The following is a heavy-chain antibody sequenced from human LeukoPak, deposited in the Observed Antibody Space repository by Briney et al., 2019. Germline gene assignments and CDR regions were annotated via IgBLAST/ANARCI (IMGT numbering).Heavy chain of an antibody. CDR3: AKDLRWELLRPNYFDY. Sequence: GSLSLSCAASGFTFSSYGTHWVRQAPGKGLEWVAVISYDGSNKYYADSVKGRFTISRDKSKNTLYLQMNSLRAEDTAVYYCAKDLRWELLRPNYFDYWGQGTLVTVSS. CDR2: ISYDGSNK. CDR1: GFTFSSYG. J-gene: IGHJ4*02. D-gene: IGHD1-26*01. V-gene: IGHV3-30*18.